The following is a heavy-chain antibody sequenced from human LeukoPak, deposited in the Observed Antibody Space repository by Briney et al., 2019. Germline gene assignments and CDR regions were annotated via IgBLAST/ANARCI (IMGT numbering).Heavy chain of an antibody. V-gene: IGHV3-21*01. D-gene: IGHD2-2*03. CDR1: GFTFSSYS. CDR3: ARDGTLVDFDFDY. J-gene: IGHJ4*02. Sequence: GGSLRLSCAASGFTFSSYSMNWVRQAPGKGLEWVSSISSSGSYIYYADSVKGRFTISRDNAKNSLYLQMNSLRAEDTAVYYCARDGTLVDFDFDYWGQGTLVTVSS. CDR2: ISSSGSYI.